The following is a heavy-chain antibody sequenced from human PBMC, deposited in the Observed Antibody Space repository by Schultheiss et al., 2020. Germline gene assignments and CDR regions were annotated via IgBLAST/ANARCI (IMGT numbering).Heavy chain of an antibody. CDR2: IYYSGST. CDR1: GGSFSGYY. CDR3: ARLGAEGSGVVIPYYFDY. J-gene: IGHJ4*02. D-gene: IGHD3-3*01. V-gene: IGHV4-59*08. Sequence: SETLSLTCTVYGGSFSGYYWSWIRQPPGKGLEWIGYIYYSGSTNYNPSLKSRVTISVDTSKKQFSLKLSSVTAADTAVYYCARLGAEGSGVVIPYYFDYWGQGTLVTVSS.